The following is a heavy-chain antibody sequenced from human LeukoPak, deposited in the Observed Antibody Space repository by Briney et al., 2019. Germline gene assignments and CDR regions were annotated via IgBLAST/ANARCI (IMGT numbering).Heavy chain of an antibody. J-gene: IGHJ4*02. CDR2: ISYDGSNK. Sequence: GGSLRLSCAASGFTFSSYGMHWVRQAPGKGLEWVAVISYDGSNKYYADSVKGRFTISRDNSKNTLYLQMNSLRAEDTAVYYCAKDLGSGWYGALGYWGQGTLVTVSS. CDR3: AKDLGSGWYGALGY. V-gene: IGHV3-30*18. CDR1: GFTFSSYG. D-gene: IGHD6-19*01.